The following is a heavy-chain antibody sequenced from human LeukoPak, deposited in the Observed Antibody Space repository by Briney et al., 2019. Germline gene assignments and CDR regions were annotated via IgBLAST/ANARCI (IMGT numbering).Heavy chain of an antibody. CDR1: GFTFSSYA. Sequence: GGSLRLSCAASGFTFSSYAMSWVRQAPGKGLEWVSAISGSGGSTYYADSVKGRFTISRDNSKNTLYLQMSSLRAEDTAVYYCTTIQLWPRGAFDVWGRGALVTVSS. V-gene: IGHV3-23*01. CDR3: TTIQLWPRGAFDV. D-gene: IGHD2-21*01. CDR2: ISGSGGST. J-gene: IGHJ2*01.